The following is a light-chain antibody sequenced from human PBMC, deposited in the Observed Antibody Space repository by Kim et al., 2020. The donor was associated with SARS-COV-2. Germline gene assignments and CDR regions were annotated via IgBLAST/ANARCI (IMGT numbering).Light chain of an antibody. V-gene: IGKV1-27*01. CDR1: QDIGNY. Sequence: ASVGDRVTITCRASQDIGNYLAWYQQKPGKAPNLLIYAASTLQSGVPSRFSGSGSGTDFALTISSLKPEDVATYYCQKYRTAPWTFGPGTKVDIK. CDR2: AAS. J-gene: IGKJ1*01. CDR3: QKYRTAPWT.